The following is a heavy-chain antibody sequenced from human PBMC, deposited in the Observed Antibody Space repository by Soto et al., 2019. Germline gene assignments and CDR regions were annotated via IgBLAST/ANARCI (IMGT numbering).Heavy chain of an antibody. CDR2: LYDVDGS. J-gene: IGHJ3*01. D-gene: IGHD1-1*01. CDR1: GLTISGKKY. CDR3: ATWHEREHAYDV. Sequence: VQLVESGGGLIQPGESLRLSCAAFGLTISGKKYVAWVRQAPGKGLEWVSALYDVDGSFYADSVKGRFTTSSDSSKTTVYLQINDLRPDDTAVYYCATWHEREHAYDVWGQGTTVTVSS. V-gene: IGHV3-53*01.